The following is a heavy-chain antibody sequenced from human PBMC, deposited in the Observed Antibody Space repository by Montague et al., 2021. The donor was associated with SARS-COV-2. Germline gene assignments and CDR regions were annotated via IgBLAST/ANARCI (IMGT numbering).Heavy chain of an antibody. V-gene: IGHV4-39*01. CDR1: GGSISSSSCY. CDR3: ASSGRAVHTSPYYYGMDV. D-gene: IGHD3-10*01. J-gene: IGHJ6*02. Sequence: SETRSLTCTVSGGSISSSSCYWGWIRQPPGKGLEWIGSIYYSGSTYYNPSLKSRVTISVDTSKNQFSLKLSSVTAADTAVYYCASSGRAVHTSPYYYGMDVWGQGTTVTVSS. CDR2: IYYSGST.